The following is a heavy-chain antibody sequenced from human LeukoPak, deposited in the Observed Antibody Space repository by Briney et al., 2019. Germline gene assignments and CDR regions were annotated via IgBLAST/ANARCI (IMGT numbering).Heavy chain of an antibody. V-gene: IGHV3-21*01. D-gene: IGHD3-22*01. CDR2: ISSSSSYI. CDR1: GFTFGSYS. Sequence: GGSLRLSCAASGFTFGSYSMNWVRQAPGKGLEWVSSISSSSSYIYYADSVKGRFTISRDNAKNSLYLQMNSLRAEDTAVYYCARSRELYYYDSSGYSFDYWGQGTLVTVSS. CDR3: ARSRELYYYDSSGYSFDY. J-gene: IGHJ4*02.